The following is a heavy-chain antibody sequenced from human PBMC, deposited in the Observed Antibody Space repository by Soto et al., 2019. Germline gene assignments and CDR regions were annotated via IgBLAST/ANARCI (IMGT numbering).Heavy chain of an antibody. CDR3: ARDQVNYDILTGHYPRWFDP. CDR1: GFSFNNYA. CDR2: ISSDGSSK. J-gene: IGHJ5*02. V-gene: IGHV3-30-3*01. D-gene: IGHD3-9*01. Sequence: GSLRLSCAASGFSFNNYALHWVRQAPGKGLEWVAVISSDGSSKSYADSVKGRFTISRDNSKNTLFLQMNSLRAEDTAVYYCARDQVNYDILTGHYPRWFDPWGQGTLVTVSS.